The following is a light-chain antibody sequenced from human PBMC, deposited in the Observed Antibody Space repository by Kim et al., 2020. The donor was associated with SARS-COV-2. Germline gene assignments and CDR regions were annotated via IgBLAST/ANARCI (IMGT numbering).Light chain of an antibody. CDR1: QRISTY. J-gene: IGKJ4*01. CDR2: AAS. Sequence: DIQMTQSPSSLAASVGDRVTIACRASQRISTYLNWYQQKPGKAPKLLIYAASTLQSGVPSRFSGSGSGTDFTLTISSLQPEDCATYYCQQSHTTPLLTFGGGTKVDIK. V-gene: IGKV1-39*01. CDR3: QQSHTTPLLT.